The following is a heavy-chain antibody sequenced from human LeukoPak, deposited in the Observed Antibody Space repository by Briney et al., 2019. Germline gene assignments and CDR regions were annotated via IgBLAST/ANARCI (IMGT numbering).Heavy chain of an antibody. CDR2: LCYNGGST. CDR3: ATSRSSATSARGLFDF. J-gene: IGHJ4*02. CDR1: GFIYSNYH. V-gene: IGHV3-23*01. Sequence: GGPVRLLCAACGFIYSNYHMIGVRDARGKALVCVSCLCYNGGSTHYVDSVKGRFTISRDNSRNTLYLQMNSLRPDDTAFYYCATSRSSATSARGLFDFWGQGTLATASS. D-gene: IGHD6-19*01.